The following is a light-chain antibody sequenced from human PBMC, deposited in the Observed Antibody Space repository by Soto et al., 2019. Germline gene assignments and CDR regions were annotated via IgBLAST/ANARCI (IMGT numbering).Light chain of an antibody. CDR1: QSLLHITGETF. Sequence: DVVMTQTPLSLSVAPGQPASISCKSSQSLLHITGETFLFWYLQKPGQSPQLLIYEVSTRVSGVPDRFSGSGSGTDFTLTISSLQSEDSAVYYCQQYNTWPAEITFGQGTRLDIK. J-gene: IGKJ5*01. CDR3: QQYNTWPAEIT. V-gene: IGKV2-29*01. CDR2: EVS.